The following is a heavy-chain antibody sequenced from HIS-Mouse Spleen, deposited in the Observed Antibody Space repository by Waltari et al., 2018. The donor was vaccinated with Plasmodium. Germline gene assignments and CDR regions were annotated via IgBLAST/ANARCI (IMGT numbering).Heavy chain of an antibody. J-gene: IGHJ4*02. CDR2: ISYDGSNK. V-gene: IGHV3-30*18. Sequence: QVQLVESGGGVVQPGRSLRLSCAASGFTFSSYGMHWVRQAPGKGLEWVAVISYDGSNKYYADSVKGRFTISRDNSKNTLYLQMNNLRAEDTAVYYCAKDRRSSSWYVDYWGQGTLVTVSS. D-gene: IGHD6-13*01. CDR1: GFTFSSYG. CDR3: AKDRRSSSWYVDY.